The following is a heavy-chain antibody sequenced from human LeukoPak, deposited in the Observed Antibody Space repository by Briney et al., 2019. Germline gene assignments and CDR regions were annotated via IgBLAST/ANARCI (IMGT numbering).Heavy chain of an antibody. V-gene: IGHV3-23*01. CDR3: AKGAYCGGDCYYYFDY. J-gene: IGHJ4*02. CDR2: ISGSGGST. CDR1: GFTFSSYA. Sequence: GGSLRLSCAASGFTFSSYAMSWVRQAPGKGLEWVSAISGSGGSTYYADPVKGRFTISRDNSKNTLYLQMNSLRAGDTAVYYCAKGAYCGGDCYYYFDYWGQGTLVTVSS. D-gene: IGHD2-21*02.